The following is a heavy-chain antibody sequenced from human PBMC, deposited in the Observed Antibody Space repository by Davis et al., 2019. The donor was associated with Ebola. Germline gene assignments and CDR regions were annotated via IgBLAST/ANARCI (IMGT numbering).Heavy chain of an antibody. J-gene: IGHJ4*02. Sequence: MPSETLSLTCTVSGGSIISSSSYWGWIRQPPRKGLEWIRSIYYSGITYYNPSLKSRVTISVDTSKNQFSLKLSSVTAADTAVYYCARLGSYGDYWGQGTLVTVSS. CDR2: IYYSGIT. V-gene: IGHV4-39*01. CDR1: GGSIISSSSY. CDR3: ARLGSYGDY. D-gene: IGHD3-16*01.